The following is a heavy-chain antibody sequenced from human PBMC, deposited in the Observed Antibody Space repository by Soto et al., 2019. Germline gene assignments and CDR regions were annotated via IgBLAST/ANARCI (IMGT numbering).Heavy chain of an antibody. CDR1: GFTFTTYA. CDR2: VTGSGGSA. CDR3: EKDRKTMYDGFDI. Sequence: GGSLRLSCAASGFTFTTYAMTWVRQAPGKGLKWVSTVTGSGGSAYYADSVQGRFTISRDNSKNTVYLQMNSLRADDTAIYYCEKDRKTMYDGFDIWGQGTMVTVSS. V-gene: IGHV3-23*01. D-gene: IGHD2-8*01. J-gene: IGHJ3*02.